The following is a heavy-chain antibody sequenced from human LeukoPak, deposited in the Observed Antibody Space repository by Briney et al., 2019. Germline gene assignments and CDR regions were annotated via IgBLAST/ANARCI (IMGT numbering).Heavy chain of an antibody. CDR2: IYYSGST. CDR3: ARAGTVTTLFDY. Sequence: TPGGSLRLSCAASGFTFSSYAMSWVRQAPGKGLGWIGYIYYSGSTNYNPSLKSRVTISVDTSKNQFSLKLSSVTAADTAVYYCARAGTVTTLFDYWGQGTLVTVSS. V-gene: IGHV4-59*01. D-gene: IGHD4-17*01. CDR1: GFTFSSYA. J-gene: IGHJ4*02.